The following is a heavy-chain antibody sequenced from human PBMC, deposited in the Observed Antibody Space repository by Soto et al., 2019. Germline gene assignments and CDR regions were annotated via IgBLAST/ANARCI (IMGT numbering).Heavy chain of an antibody. V-gene: IGHV1-18*01. CDR1: GYTFTSYG. CDR2: ISAYNGNT. CDR3: ARDQGYYDSSGYWGKKIDY. J-gene: IGHJ4*02. D-gene: IGHD3-22*01. Sequence: ASVKVSCKASGYTFTSYGISWVRQAPGQGLEWMGWISAYNGNTNYAQKLQGRVTMTTETSTSTAYMEPRSLRSDDTAVYYCARDQGYYDSSGYWGKKIDYWGQGTLVTVSS.